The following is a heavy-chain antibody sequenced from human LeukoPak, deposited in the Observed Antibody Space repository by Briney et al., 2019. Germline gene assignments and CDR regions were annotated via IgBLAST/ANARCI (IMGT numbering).Heavy chain of an antibody. Sequence: GGSLRLSCAASGFTFSDYTMNWVRLAPGKGLEWVSSISGSSNYIYYADSVKGRFTISRGNAKNSLYLQMNSLRVEDMAVYYCARDESGDNDAFDIWGQGTMVTVSS. D-gene: IGHD2-21*01. V-gene: IGHV3-21*01. CDR2: ISGSSNYI. CDR1: GFTFSDYT. J-gene: IGHJ3*02. CDR3: ARDESGDNDAFDI.